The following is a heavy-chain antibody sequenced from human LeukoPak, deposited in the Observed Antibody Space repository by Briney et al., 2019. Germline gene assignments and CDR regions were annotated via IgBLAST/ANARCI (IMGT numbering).Heavy chain of an antibody. Sequence: ASVKVSCKASGYTFTGYYMHWVRQAPGQGLEWMGWINPNSGGTNYAQKFQGRVTMTRDTSISTAYMELSRLRSDDTAVYYCARGAVLRYFDWLLHFDYWGQGTLVTVSS. CDR3: ARGAVLRYFDWLLHFDY. CDR1: GYTFTGYY. J-gene: IGHJ4*02. V-gene: IGHV1-2*02. CDR2: INPNSGGT. D-gene: IGHD3-9*01.